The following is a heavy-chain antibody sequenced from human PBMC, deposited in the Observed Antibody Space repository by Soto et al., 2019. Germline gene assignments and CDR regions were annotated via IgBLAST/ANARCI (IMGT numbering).Heavy chain of an antibody. V-gene: IGHV1-18*04. CDR2: ISAYNGNT. D-gene: IGHD3-3*01. CDR1: GYTFTSYG. CDR3: ARVRMRNYDFWSGYPPSYGMDV. J-gene: IGHJ6*02. Sequence: ASVKVSCKASGYTFTSYGISWVRQAPGQGLEWMGWISAYNGNTNYAQKLQGRGTMTTDTSTSTAYMELRSLRSDEPDVYYCARVRMRNYDFWSGYPPSYGMDVWGQGATVTVSS.